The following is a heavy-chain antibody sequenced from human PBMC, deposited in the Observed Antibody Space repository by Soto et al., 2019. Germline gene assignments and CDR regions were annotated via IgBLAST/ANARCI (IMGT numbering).Heavy chain of an antibody. CDR3: VKDVGAATGNLWCFDY. D-gene: IGHD6-13*01. V-gene: IGHV3-64D*06. CDR1: GFTFSSYA. Sequence: GGSLRLSCSASGFTFSSYAMHWVRQAPGKGLEYVSAISSNGGSTYYADSVKGRFTISRDNSKNTLYLQMSSLRAEDTAVYYCVKDVGAATGNLWCFDYWGQGTLVTVSS. CDR2: ISSNGGST. J-gene: IGHJ4*02.